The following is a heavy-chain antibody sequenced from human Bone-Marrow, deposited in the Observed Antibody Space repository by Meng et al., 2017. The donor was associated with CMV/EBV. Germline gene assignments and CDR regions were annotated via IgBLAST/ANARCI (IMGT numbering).Heavy chain of an antibody. J-gene: IGHJ4*02. CDR3: ARVGISSGWSGWRY. V-gene: IGHV4-39*07. Sequence: SETLSLTCTVSGGSISSSSYYWGWIRQPPGKGLEWIGSIYYSGSTYYNPSLKSRVTISVDTSKNQFSLKLSSVTAADTAVYYCARVGISSGWSGWRYWGQGTLVTVSS. CDR2: IYYSGST. CDR1: GGSISSSSYY. D-gene: IGHD6-19*01.